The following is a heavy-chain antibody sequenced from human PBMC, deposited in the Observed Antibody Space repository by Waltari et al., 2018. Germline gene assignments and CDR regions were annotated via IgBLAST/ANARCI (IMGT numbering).Heavy chain of an antibody. CDR2: MWYDGSNK. CDR1: GFTLSEFG. CDR3: TRDRSSSSWDVWFDP. D-gene: IGHD6-13*01. Sequence: QVQLVESGGGVVQPGRSLRLPCTASGFTLSEFGIHWVRQAPGKGLEWVATMWYDGSNKDYADSVKGRFTISRDDSQNTLYLQMNSLRVEDTAVYYCTRDRSSSSWDVWFDPWGQGTLVTVSS. V-gene: IGHV3-33*01. J-gene: IGHJ5*02.